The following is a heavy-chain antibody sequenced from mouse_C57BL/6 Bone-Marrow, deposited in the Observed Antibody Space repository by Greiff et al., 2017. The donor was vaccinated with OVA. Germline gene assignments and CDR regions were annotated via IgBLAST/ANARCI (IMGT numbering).Heavy chain of an antibody. D-gene: IGHD1-1*01. CDR3: ARRAYYYGSRGDWYFDV. V-gene: IGHV1-20*01. CDR1: GYSFTGYF. Sequence: DVQLQQSGPELVKPGDSVKISCKASGYSFTGYFMNWVMQSHGKSLEWIGRINPYNGDTFYNQKFKGKATLTVDKSSSTAHMELRSLTSEDSAVYYCARRAYYYGSRGDWYFDVWGTGTTVTVSS. CDR2: INPYNGDT. J-gene: IGHJ1*03.